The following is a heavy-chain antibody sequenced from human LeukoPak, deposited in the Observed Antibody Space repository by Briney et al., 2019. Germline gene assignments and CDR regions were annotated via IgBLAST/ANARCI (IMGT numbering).Heavy chain of an antibody. D-gene: IGHD6-13*01. CDR1: GGSFTNYY. V-gene: IGHV4-59*01. CDR2: IYYTGSS. J-gene: IGHJ4*02. Sequence: PSETLSLTCAVSGGSFTNYYWSWIRQPPGRGLEWIGHIYYTGSSNYTPSLKSRVTISVDTSKNQFSLKLSSVTAADTAVYYCARGYGSKIGYWGQGTLVTVSS. CDR3: ARGYGSKIGY.